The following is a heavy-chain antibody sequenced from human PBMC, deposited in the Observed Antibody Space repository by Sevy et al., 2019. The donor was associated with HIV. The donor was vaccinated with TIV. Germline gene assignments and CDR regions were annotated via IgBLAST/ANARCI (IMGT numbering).Heavy chain of an antibody. CDR2: ISNSGSTI. Sequence: GGSLRLSCAASGFTFTDYYMSWIRQAPGKGLEWVSYISNSGSTIYYADSVKGRFTISRDNAKNSLVLQMNSLRAGDTAVYYCARRLEFDGAFDIWGQGTMVTVSS. D-gene: IGHD3-9*01. J-gene: IGHJ3*02. CDR1: GFTFTDYY. V-gene: IGHV3-11*04. CDR3: ARRLEFDGAFDI.